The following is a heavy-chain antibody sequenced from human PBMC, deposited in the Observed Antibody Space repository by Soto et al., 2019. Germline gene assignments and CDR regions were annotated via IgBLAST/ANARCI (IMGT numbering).Heavy chain of an antibody. J-gene: IGHJ4*02. CDR1: GLTFRSDW. CDR2: INTAGSVA. V-gene: IGHV3-74*03. Sequence: EVQLVESGGGLVQPGESLRLSCAASGLTFRSDWMHWVRQAPGKGLVWVSRINTAGSVAMYVDSVKGRFTISRDNSKNTLYLHMDSLRAEDTAVYYCGRDLHLSRLDSWGQGTLVTVSS. CDR3: GRDLHLSRLDS. D-gene: IGHD3-3*02.